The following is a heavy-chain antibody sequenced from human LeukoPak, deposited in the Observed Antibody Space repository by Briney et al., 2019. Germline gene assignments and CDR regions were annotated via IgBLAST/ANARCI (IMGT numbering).Heavy chain of an antibody. Sequence: SETLSLTCTVSGGPISSYYWSWIRQPPGKGLEWIGYIHYSGSTNYNPSLKSRVTISVDTSKNQFSLNLRSLTAADTAVYYCARRGSGYPYYFDYWGQGTLVTVSS. CDR1: GGPISSYY. D-gene: IGHD3-3*01. J-gene: IGHJ4*02. CDR2: IHYSGST. CDR3: ARRGSGYPYYFDY. V-gene: IGHV4-59*08.